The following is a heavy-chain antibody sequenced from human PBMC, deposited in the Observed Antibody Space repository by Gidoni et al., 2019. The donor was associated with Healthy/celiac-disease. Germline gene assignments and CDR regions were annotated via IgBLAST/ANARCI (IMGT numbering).Heavy chain of an antibody. J-gene: IGHJ2*01. Sequence: EVQLVESGGGLVRPGRSLRLSCAASGFTFVDYAMRWVRQAPGKGLEWVSGISWNSGSIGYADSVKGRFTISRDNAKNSLYLQMNSLRAEDTALYYCAKEAGGTGGWANWYFDLWGRGTLVTVSS. CDR1: GFTFVDYA. V-gene: IGHV3-9*01. D-gene: IGHD6-19*01. CDR2: ISWNSGSI. CDR3: AKEAGGTGGWANWYFDL.